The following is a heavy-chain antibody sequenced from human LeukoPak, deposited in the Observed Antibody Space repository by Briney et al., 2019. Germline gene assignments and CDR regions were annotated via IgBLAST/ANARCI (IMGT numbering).Heavy chain of an antibody. CDR2: IDQDESDE. CDR1: GFTLSDYW. CDR3: ARSYCSSSSCYVTNDAFDI. Sequence: PGGSLRLSCAASGFTLSDYWMSWVRQAPGKGLEWVANIDQDESDENYVDSVKGRFTISRDNAKNSLYLQMNSLRVEDTALYHCARSYCSSSSCYVTNDAFDIWGQGTMVTVSS. V-gene: IGHV3-7*03. D-gene: IGHD2-2*01. J-gene: IGHJ3*02.